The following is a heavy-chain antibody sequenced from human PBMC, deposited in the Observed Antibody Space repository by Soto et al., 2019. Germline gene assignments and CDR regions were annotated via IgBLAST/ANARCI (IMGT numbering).Heavy chain of an antibody. CDR2: VYYSETT. D-gene: IGHD3-9*01. CDR3: ARTTAVPNTLRSRYFFDF. V-gene: IGHV4-61*01. J-gene: IGHJ4*02. Sequence: PSETLSLTCSVSGGSVNNKTYYWSWIRQPPGKRLEWIGYVYYSETTNYNPSLKSRVTISIDMSKNQFSLRLSSVTAADTALYYCARTTAVPNTLRSRYFFDFWGQGTLVTVSS. CDR1: GGSVNNKTYY.